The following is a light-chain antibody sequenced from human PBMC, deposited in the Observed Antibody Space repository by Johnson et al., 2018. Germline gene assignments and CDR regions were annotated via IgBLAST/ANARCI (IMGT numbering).Light chain of an antibody. CDR1: SSNIGNNY. Sequence: QSVLTQPPSVSAAPGQKVTISCSGSSSNIGNNYVSWYQQLPGTAPKLLIYENNKRPSGIPDRFCGSKSGTSATLGITGLQTGDEADYYCGTWDSSLDAGNVFGTGTKVTVL. J-gene: IGLJ1*01. CDR2: ENN. V-gene: IGLV1-51*02. CDR3: GTWDSSLDAGNV.